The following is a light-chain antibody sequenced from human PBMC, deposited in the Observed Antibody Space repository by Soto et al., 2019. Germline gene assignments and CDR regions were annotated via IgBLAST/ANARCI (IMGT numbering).Light chain of an antibody. J-gene: IGLJ3*02. V-gene: IGLV2-8*01. Sequence: QSALTQPPSASGSSGLSVTISCTGTSSDVGAYKYVSWYQQYPGKAPKLMIYEVTKRPSGVPDRFSGSKSGNTASLTVSGLQAEDEADYYCTSYVGNDIWVFGGGTKVTV. CDR2: EVT. CDR1: SSDVGAYKY. CDR3: TSYVGNDIWV.